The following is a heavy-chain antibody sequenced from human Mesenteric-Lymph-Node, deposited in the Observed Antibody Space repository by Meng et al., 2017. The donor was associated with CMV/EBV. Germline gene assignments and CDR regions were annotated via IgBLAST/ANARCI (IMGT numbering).Heavy chain of an antibody. CDR1: GYSFTAYF. J-gene: IGHJ5*02. Sequence: GYSFTAYFFRWVRQAPGQGLDWMGWINPSGGSTSYAQKFQGRVTMTRDTSTSTVYMELSSLRSEDTAVYYCARGAARVVPAAPFDPWGQGTLVTVSS. V-gene: IGHV1-46*01. CDR2: INPSGGST. D-gene: IGHD2-2*01. CDR3: ARGAARVVPAAPFDP.